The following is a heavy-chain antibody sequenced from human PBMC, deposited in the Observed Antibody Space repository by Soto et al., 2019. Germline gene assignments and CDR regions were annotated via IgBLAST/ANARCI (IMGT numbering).Heavy chain of an antibody. Sequence: QVQLVESGGGVVQSGRSLRLSCAASGFTFSSYAMHWVRQAPGKGLEWVAVISYDGSNKYYADSVKGRFTISRDNSKNTLYLQMNSLRAEDTAVYYCARDDSSGWAALGATGWGQGTLVTVSS. D-gene: IGHD3-22*01. J-gene: IGHJ4*02. V-gene: IGHV3-30-3*01. CDR2: ISYDGSNK. CDR3: ARDDSSGWAALGATG. CDR1: GFTFSSYA.